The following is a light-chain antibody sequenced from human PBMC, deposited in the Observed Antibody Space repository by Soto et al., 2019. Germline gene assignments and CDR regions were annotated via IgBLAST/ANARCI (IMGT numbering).Light chain of an antibody. CDR2: KAS. J-gene: IGKJ2*01. V-gene: IGKV1-5*03. Sequence: DIQMTQSPSTLSASVGDRVTITCRASQSISTWLAWYQQKPGKAPKLLIYKASTLEGGVSRFSGSGSGTEFTLTISSLQPDDLETYYCQQYNNSPHTFGQGTKLEIK. CDR1: QSISTW. CDR3: QQYNNSPHT.